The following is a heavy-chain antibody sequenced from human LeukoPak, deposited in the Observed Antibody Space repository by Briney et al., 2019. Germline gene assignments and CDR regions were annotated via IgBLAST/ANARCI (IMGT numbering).Heavy chain of an antibody. CDR2: ISSTSSYI. CDR3: ATYASTY. Sequence: PGGSLRLSCAASGFTFSTYGINWVRQAPGKGLEWVSSISSTSSYISYADSVKGRFTISRDNAKNSLYLQMNSLRAEDTAIYYSATYASTYWGQGTLVTVSS. J-gene: IGHJ4*02. V-gene: IGHV3-21*01. CDR1: GFTFSTYG.